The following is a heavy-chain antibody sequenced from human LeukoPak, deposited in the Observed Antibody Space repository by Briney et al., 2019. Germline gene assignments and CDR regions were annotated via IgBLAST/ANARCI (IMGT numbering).Heavy chain of an antibody. CDR3: ARGRGRGYYDSSGYYH. J-gene: IGHJ5*02. CDR1: GGSISSYY. V-gene: IGHV4-4*07. D-gene: IGHD3-22*01. Sequence: SETLSLTCTVSGGSISSYYWSWIRQPAGKGLEWIGRIYTSGSTNYNPSLKSRVTMSVDTSKNQFSLKLSSVTAADTAVYYCARGRGRGYYDSSGYYHWGQGTLVTVSS. CDR2: IYTSGST.